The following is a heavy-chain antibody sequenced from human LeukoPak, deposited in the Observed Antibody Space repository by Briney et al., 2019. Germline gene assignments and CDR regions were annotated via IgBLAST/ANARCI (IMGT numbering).Heavy chain of an antibody. Sequence: SETLSLTCTVSGGSISSYYWSWIRQPPGKGLEWIGEINHSGSTNYDPSLKSRVTISVDTSKNQFSLKLSSVTAADTAVYYCARGQGGSYDGFDYWGQGTLVTVSS. CDR1: GGSISSYY. CDR2: INHSGST. J-gene: IGHJ4*02. D-gene: IGHD1-26*01. V-gene: IGHV4-34*01. CDR3: ARGQGGSYDGFDY.